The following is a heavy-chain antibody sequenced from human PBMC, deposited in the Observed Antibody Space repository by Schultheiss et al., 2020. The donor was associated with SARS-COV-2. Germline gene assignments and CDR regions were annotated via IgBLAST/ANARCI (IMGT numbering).Heavy chain of an antibody. J-gene: IGHJ6*02. CDR3: ARIQQLVTGPRSYYYYGMSV. D-gene: IGHD6-13*01. V-gene: IGHV4-4*07. Sequence: SETLSLTCTDSGGSISSYYWSWIRQPAGKGLEWIGRIYTSGSTNYNPSLKSRVTMSVDTSKNQFSLKLSSVTAADTAVYYCARIQQLVTGPRSYYYYGMSVWGQGTTVTFSS. CDR2: IYTSGST. CDR1: GGSISSYY.